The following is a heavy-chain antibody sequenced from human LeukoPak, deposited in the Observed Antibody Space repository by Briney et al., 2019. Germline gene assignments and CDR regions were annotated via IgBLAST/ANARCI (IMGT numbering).Heavy chain of an antibody. Sequence: PGGSLRLSCAASGFIFSHHGMNWVRQAPGKGLEWVSGIRTDGVTTYYADSVKGRFIISRDNSKNTVYLQMNSLSAEDAAVYYCVKDGGWVQYANWGQGTLVTVSS. CDR1: GFIFSHHG. CDR2: IRTDGVTT. D-gene: IGHD5-24*01. V-gene: IGHV3-23*01. J-gene: IGHJ4*02. CDR3: VKDGGWVQYAN.